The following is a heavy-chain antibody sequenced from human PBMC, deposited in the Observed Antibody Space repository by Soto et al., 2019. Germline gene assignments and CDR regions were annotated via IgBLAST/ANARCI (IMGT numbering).Heavy chain of an antibody. J-gene: IGHJ6*02. Sequence: GGSLRLSCAASGFTFSSYAMSWVRQAPGKGLEWVSAISGSGGSTYYADSVKGRFTISRDNSKNTLYLQMNSLRAEDTAVYYCAKDHGLSSGRYGDYYYYYRMDVWGQGTTVTVSS. CDR2: ISGSGGST. CDR1: GFTFSSYA. V-gene: IGHV3-23*01. CDR3: AKDHGLSSGRYGDYYYYYRMDV. D-gene: IGHD6-19*01.